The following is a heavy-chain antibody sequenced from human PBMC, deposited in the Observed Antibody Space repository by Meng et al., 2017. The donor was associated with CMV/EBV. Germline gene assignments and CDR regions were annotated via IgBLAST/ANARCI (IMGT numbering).Heavy chain of an antibody. D-gene: IGHD3-22*01. CDR1: GYTFTSYG. J-gene: IGHJ4*02. CDR3: AIVDSRAYPGSY. V-gene: IGHV1-18*01. CDR2: IGAYNGNT. Sequence: ASVKVSCKASGYTFTSYGISWVRQAPGQGLEWMGWIGAYNGNTNYAQKLQGRVTMTTDTSTSTAYMELRSLRSDDTAVYYCAIVDSRAYPGSYWGQGTLVTVSS.